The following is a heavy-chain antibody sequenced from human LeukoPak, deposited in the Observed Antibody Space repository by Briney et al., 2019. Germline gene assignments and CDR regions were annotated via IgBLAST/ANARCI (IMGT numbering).Heavy chain of an antibody. J-gene: IGHJ5*02. V-gene: IGHV4-34*01. CDR2: INHCGST. Sequence: PSETLSLTCAVYGGSFSGYYWSWIRQPPGKGLEWIGEINHCGSTNYNPSLKSRVTISVDTSKNQFSLKLSSVTAADTAVYYCARSPTVLYYYGSGSYRFDRWGQGTLVTVSS. CDR3: ARSPTVLYYYGSGSYRFDR. CDR1: GGSFSGYY. D-gene: IGHD3-10*01.